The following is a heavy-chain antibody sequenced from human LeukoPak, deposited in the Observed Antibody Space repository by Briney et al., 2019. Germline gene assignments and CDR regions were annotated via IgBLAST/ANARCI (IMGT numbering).Heavy chain of an antibody. CDR1: GFTFGDFY. CDR2: ISISASTK. CDR3: ARETFIWSSSSPFDY. D-gene: IGHD6-6*01. J-gene: IGHJ4*02. V-gene: IGHV3-11*04. Sequence: GGSLRLSCAASGFTFGDFYMSWIRQAPGKGLEWLSYISISASTKYYADSVEGRFTISRDNAKNSLYLQMNSLRAEDTAVYYCARETFIWSSSSPFDYWGQGTLVTVSS.